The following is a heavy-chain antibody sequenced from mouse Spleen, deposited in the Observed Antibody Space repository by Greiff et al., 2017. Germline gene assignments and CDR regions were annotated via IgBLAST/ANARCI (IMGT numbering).Heavy chain of an antibody. CDR1: GYTFTDYY. J-gene: IGHJ3*01. Sequence: EVQLQQSGPVLVKPGASVKMSCKASGYTFTDYYMNWVKQSHGKSLEWIGVINPYNGGTSYNQKFKGKATLTVDKSSSTAYMERNSLTSEDSAVYYCARGDYDYDEVWFAYWGQGTLVTVSA. CDR2: INPYNGGT. D-gene: IGHD2-4*01. CDR3: ARGDYDYDEVWFAY. V-gene: IGHV1-19*01.